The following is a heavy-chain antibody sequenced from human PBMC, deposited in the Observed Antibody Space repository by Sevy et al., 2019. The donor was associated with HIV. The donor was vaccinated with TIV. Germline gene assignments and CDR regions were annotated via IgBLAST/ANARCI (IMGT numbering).Heavy chain of an antibody. J-gene: IGHJ4*02. CDR2: ISGTGTI. CDR1: EITFSDHG. D-gene: IGHD3-16*02. V-gene: IGHV3-48*01. Sequence: GGSLRLSCAASEITFSDHGMNWVRQTPGKGLEWISYISGTGTIYYTDSVKGRFAISRDNGKKLLYLQMNSLRADDTAVYYCARSMISFGGLVDNWGQGTLVTVSS. CDR3: ARSMISFGGLVDN.